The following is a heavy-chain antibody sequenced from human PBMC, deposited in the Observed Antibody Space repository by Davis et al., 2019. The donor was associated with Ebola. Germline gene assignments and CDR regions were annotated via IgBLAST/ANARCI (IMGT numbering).Heavy chain of an antibody. J-gene: IGHJ6*02. CDR3: ARVADYYYYGMDV. CDR2: IFYSGNT. CDR1: GGSISSYY. Sequence: PSETLFLTCTVSGGSISSYYWSWIRQPPGKGLEWIGYIFYSGNTNYNPSLRSRVTISVDTSKSQFSLKLNSVTADDTAVYYCARVADYYYYGMDVWGQGTTVTVSS. V-gene: IGHV4-59*12.